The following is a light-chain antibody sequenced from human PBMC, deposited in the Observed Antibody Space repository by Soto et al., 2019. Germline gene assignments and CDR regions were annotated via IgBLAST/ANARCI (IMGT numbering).Light chain of an antibody. Sequence: IQLTQSPSSLSASVCDGVTITCRSSQDIGNDLGWYQQKPGKAPNLLIYAASSLRSGVPSRFSGSGSGTHFTLTINSLQAEDSATYSCLQDYTYPWTFGQGTKVDIK. CDR2: AAS. CDR3: LQDYTYPWT. J-gene: IGKJ1*01. V-gene: IGKV1-6*02. CDR1: QDIGND.